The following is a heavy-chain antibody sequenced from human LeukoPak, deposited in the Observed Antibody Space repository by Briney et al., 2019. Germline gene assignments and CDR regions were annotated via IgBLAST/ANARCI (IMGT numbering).Heavy chain of an antibody. CDR2: ISYDGSNK. V-gene: IGHV3-30*14. Sequence: PGGSLRLSCAASGFTFSSYAMHWVRQAPGKGLEWVAVISYDGSNKYYADSVKGRFTISRDNSKNTLYLQMNSLRAEDTAVYYCASGGNPPAAWGQGTLVTVSS. J-gene: IGHJ5*02. D-gene: IGHD1-14*01. CDR1: GFTFSSYA. CDR3: ASGGNPPAA.